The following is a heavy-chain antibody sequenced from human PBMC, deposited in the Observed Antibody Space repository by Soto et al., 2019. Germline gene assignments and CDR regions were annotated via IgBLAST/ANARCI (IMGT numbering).Heavy chain of an antibody. J-gene: IGHJ5*02. Sequence: SETLSLTCTVSGGSISSSSYYWGWIRQPPGKGLEWIGSIYHSGSTYYNPSLKSRVTISVDTSKNQFSLKLSSVTAADTAVYYCARHVSAISTHWFDPWGKGTLVTVAS. CDR2: IYHSGST. V-gene: IGHV4-39*01. D-gene: IGHD3-9*01. CDR1: GGSISSSSYY. CDR3: ARHVSAISTHWFDP.